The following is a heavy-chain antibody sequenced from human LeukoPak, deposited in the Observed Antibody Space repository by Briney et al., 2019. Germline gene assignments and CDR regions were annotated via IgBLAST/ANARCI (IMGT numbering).Heavy chain of an antibody. J-gene: IGHJ4*02. D-gene: IGHD3-22*01. CDR3: ASHYLFYDSSRYYPALEIPQQH. Sequence: NPSETLSLTCTVSGDSISSSSYYWGWIRQPPGKGLEWVSYISSSGSTIYYADSVKGRFTISRDNAENSLYLQMNSLRAEDTAVYYCASHYLFYDSSRYYPALEIPQQHWGQGTLVTVSS. V-gene: IGHV3-11*04. CDR2: ISSSGSTI. CDR1: GDSISSSSYY.